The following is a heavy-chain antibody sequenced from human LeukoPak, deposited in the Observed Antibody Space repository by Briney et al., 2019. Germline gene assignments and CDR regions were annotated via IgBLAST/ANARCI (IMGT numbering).Heavy chain of an antibody. J-gene: IGHJ3*02. CDR1: GGSISSSSYY. D-gene: IGHD6-19*01. V-gene: IGHV3-53*01. Sequence: ETLSLTCTVSGGSISSSSYYWGWIRQPPGKGLEWVSVIYSGGSTYYADSVKGRFTISRDNSKNTLYLQMNSLRAEDTAVYYCASPSIAVAGGPGAFDIWGQGTMVTVSS. CDR2: IYSGGST. CDR3: ASPSIAVAGGPGAFDI.